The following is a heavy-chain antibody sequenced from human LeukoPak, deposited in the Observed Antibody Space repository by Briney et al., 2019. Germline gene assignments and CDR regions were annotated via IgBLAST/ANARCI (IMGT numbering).Heavy chain of an antibody. J-gene: IGHJ4*02. CDR2: ISGSGGST. D-gene: IGHD2-2*01. CDR1: GFTFYTYA. Sequence: GGSLRLSCAASGFTFYTYAMSWVRQAPGKGLEWVSSISGSGGSTYYADSVKGRFTISRDNSKNTLSLQMSSLRAEDTAVYFCTKDAGYCSSITCDLDYWGQGTLVTVSS. V-gene: IGHV3-23*01. CDR3: TKDAGYCSSITCDLDY.